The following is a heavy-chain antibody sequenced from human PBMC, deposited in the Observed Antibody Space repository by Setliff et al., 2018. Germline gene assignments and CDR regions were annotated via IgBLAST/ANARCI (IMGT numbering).Heavy chain of an antibody. Sequence: GASLTISCAASGFTFTSYAMNWVRQAPGKGLEWVSAISGSGGSTDYADSVKGRFTISRDNSKNTLYLQMDGLRAEDTAIYYCAGDPPGPHLVYTYWGQGALVTVSS. J-gene: IGHJ4*02. D-gene: IGHD3-16*01. CDR1: GFTFTSYA. V-gene: IGHV3-23*01. CDR3: AGDPPGPHLVYTY. CDR2: ISGSGGST.